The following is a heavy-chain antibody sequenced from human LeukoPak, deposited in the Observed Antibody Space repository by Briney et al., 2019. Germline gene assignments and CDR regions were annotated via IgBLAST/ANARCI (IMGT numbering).Heavy chain of an antibody. CDR2: IYYSGST. V-gene: IGHV4-39*01. D-gene: IGHD6-13*01. J-gene: IGHJ5*02. CDR3: ARRGAASWGWFDP. CDR1: GGSISSSSYY. Sequence: SETLSLTCTVSGGSISSSSYYWGWIRQPPGKGLEWIGSIYYSGSTYYNPSLKSRVTISVDTSKNQFSLKLSSVTAADTAVYYCARRGAASWGWFDPWGQGTLVTVS.